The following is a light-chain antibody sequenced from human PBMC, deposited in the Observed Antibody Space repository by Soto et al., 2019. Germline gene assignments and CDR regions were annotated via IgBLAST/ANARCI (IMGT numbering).Light chain of an antibody. Sequence: DIQLTQSPSFLSASVGDRVTITCRASQGISSYLAWYQQKPGEAPKFLIYAASTLRAGGPSRFSGSGSGTEFTLTISSLQPDDFATSYCQGLNDYPITFGQGTRLEIK. V-gene: IGKV1-9*01. J-gene: IGKJ5*01. CDR3: QGLNDYPIT. CDR1: QGISSY. CDR2: AAS.